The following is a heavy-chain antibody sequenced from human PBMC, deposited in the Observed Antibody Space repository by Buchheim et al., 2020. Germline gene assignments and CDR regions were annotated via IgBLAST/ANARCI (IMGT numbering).Heavy chain of an antibody. Sequence: QVQLQESGPGLVKPSETLSLTCTVSGVSISGVYWSWIRQPPGKGLEWIGYIYNSASTKYNPSLESRVTMSADPSKNQFSLRLNSVTAADTAVYYCARFGPYYLDVWGKGTT. D-gene: IGHD3-16*01. CDR2: IYNSAST. V-gene: IGHV4-59*01. CDR3: ARFGPYYLDV. J-gene: IGHJ6*03. CDR1: GVSISGVY.